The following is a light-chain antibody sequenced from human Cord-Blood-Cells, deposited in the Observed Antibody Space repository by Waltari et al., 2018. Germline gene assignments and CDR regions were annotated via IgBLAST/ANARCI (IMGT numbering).Light chain of an antibody. Sequence: QSALTQPASVSGSPGQPITIPCTGTSRDVGGYNYVSWYQQHPGKAPKLMIYDVSNRPSGVSNRFSGSKSGNTASLTISGLQAEDEADYYCSSYTSSSTYVFGTGTKVTVL. V-gene: IGLV2-14*01. CDR2: DVS. CDR1: SRDVGGYNY. J-gene: IGLJ1*01. CDR3: SSYTSSSTYV.